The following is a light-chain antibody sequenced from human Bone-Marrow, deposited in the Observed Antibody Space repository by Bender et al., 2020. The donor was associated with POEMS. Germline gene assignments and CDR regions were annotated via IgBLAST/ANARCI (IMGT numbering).Light chain of an antibody. Sequence: QSALTQPASVSGSPGQSITISCTRTSGDLGGFSLVSWYQHFPGEAPKLIIYEGSERPSGIPERFSGSNSGNTATLTIGGTQAMDEADYYCQAWDIITVVFGGGTKLTVL. CDR2: EGS. CDR3: QAWDIITVV. CDR1: SGDLGGFSL. V-gene: IGLV2-14*02. J-gene: IGLJ2*01.